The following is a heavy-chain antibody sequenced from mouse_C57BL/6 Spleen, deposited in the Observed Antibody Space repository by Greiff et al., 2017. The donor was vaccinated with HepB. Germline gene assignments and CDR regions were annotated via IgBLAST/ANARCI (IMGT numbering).Heavy chain of an antibody. CDR3: ARGTTVPWFAY. V-gene: IGHV3-1*01. CDR1: GYSITSGYD. J-gene: IGHJ3*01. D-gene: IGHD1-1*01. Sequence: EVQGVESGPGMVKPSQSLSLTCTVTGYSITSGYDWHWIRHFPGNKLEWMGYISYSGSTNYNPSLKSRISITHDTSKNHFFLKLNSVTTEDTATYYCARGTTVPWFAYWGQGTLVTVSA. CDR2: ISYSGST.